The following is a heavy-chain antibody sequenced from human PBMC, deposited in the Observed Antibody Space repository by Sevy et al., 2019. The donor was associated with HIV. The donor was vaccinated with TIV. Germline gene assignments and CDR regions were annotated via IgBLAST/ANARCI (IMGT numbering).Heavy chain of an antibody. CDR3: ARIPDY. Sequence: GGSLRLSCAASGFSFGNVNMNWVRQAPGKGLEWISSITSSSIYTYYADSVRGRFTISRDNAKNSLYLQMSSLRAEDTAVYYCARIPDYWGQGTLVTVSS. CDR1: GFSFGNVN. J-gene: IGHJ4*02. CDR2: ITSSSIYT. V-gene: IGHV3-21*01. D-gene: IGHD2-21*01.